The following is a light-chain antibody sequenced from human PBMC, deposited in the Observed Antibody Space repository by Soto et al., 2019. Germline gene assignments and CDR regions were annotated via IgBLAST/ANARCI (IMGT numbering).Light chain of an antibody. V-gene: IGKV3-11*01. CDR3: QQRSNWPSSLT. Sequence: EIVLTQSPATLSLSPGERATLSCRASQSVSSYLAWYQQKPGQAPRLLIYDASNRATGIPARFSGSGSGTDFILTISSLEPEDFAVYYCQQRSNWPSSLTFGGGTKVEIK. CDR1: QSVSSY. CDR2: DAS. J-gene: IGKJ4*01.